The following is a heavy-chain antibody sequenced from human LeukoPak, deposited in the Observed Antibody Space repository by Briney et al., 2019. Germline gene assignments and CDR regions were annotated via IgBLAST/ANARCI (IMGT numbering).Heavy chain of an antibody. CDR2: INPNSGGT. Sequence: ASVKVSCKASGYTFTGYYMHWVRQAPGQGLEWMGWINPNSGGTNYAQKFQGRVTMTRNTSISTAYMELSSLRSEDTAVYYCARINKWFGEFEHSDYWGQGTLVTVSS. CDR1: GYTFTGYY. V-gene: IGHV1-2*02. J-gene: IGHJ4*02. D-gene: IGHD3-10*01. CDR3: ARINKWFGEFEHSDY.